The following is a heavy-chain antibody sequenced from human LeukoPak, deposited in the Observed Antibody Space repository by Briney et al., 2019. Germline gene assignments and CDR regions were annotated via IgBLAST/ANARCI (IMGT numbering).Heavy chain of an antibody. V-gene: IGHV1-69*13. J-gene: IGHJ4*02. Sequence: SVKVSCKASGYTFTSYYMHWVRQAPGQGLEWMGGIIPIFGTANYAQKFQGRVTITADESTSTAYMELSSLRSEDTAVYYCASGVVPAAMREYYFDYWGQGTLVTVSS. CDR2: IIPIFGTA. CDR1: GYTFTSYY. D-gene: IGHD2-2*01. CDR3: ASGVVPAAMREYYFDY.